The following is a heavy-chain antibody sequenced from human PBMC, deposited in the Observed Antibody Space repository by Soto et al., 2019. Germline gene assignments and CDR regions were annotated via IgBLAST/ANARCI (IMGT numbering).Heavy chain of an antibody. CDR3: AREGYTSSSIHSFLDS. J-gene: IGHJ4*02. CDR1: GGTFSSYG. V-gene: IGHV1-69*06. CDR2: IIPFLGTT. D-gene: IGHD6-6*01. Sequence: QVQLVQSGAEVKKPGSSVKVSCKASGGTFSSYGISWVRQAPGQGLEWMGRIIPFLGTTNYAQNFQDRLTVTADTSTNTAFMELSSLRSDDTAVYHCAREGYTSSSIHSFLDSWGQGTLVTVSS.